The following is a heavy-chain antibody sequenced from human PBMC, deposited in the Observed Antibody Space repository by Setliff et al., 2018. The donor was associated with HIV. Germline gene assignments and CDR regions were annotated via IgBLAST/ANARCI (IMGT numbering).Heavy chain of an antibody. CDR2: IKQDGSEK. Sequence: GGSLRLSCAASGFTFSSHWMSWVRQAPGKGLEWVANIKQDGSEKYYVDSVKGRFTISRDNAKNSLYLQMNSLRAEDTAVYYCARDSYGGKIHYYMDVWGKGTTVTVSS. D-gene: IGHD2-15*01. V-gene: IGHV3-7*03. J-gene: IGHJ6*03. CDR1: GFTFSSHW. CDR3: ARDSYGGKIHYYMDV.